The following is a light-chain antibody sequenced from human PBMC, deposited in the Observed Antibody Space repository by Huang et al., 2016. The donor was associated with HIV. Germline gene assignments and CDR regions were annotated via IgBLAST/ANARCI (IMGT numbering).Light chain of an antibody. CDR2: GAS. Sequence: EIVMTQSPATLSVSPGERATLSCRASQNVSSNLAWYQPKPGQAPRLLIYGASTRATVIPARFSGSGSGTEFTLTILSLQSEDFAVYYCQQYNNWPPYTFGQGTKVEIK. CDR3: QQYNNWPPYT. V-gene: IGKV3-15*01. J-gene: IGKJ2*01. CDR1: QNVSSN.